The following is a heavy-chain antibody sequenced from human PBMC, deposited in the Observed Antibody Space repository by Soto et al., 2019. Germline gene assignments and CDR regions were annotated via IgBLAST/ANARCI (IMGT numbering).Heavy chain of an antibody. J-gene: IGHJ4*02. CDR1: GYTFTSYD. CDR2: MNPNSGNT. V-gene: IGHV1-8*01. D-gene: IGHD2-15*01. Sequence: ASVKVSCKASGYTFTSYDINWVRQATGQGLEWMGWMNPNSGNTGYAQKFQGRVTMTRNTSISTAYMELSSLRSEDTAVYYCAIREIGSQLLLYYYFDYWGQGTLVTVSS. CDR3: AIREIGSQLLLYYYFDY.